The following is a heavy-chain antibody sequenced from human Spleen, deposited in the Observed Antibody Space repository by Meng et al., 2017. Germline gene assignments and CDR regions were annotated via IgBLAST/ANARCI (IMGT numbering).Heavy chain of an antibody. V-gene: IGHV4-38-2*02. CDR1: GYSISSGYY. CDR3: ARVAGGNSNDAFDI. J-gene: IGHJ3*02. CDR2: INHSGSI. D-gene: IGHD4-23*01. Sequence: SETLSLTCTVSGYSISSGYYWAWIRQPPGRGLEWVGSINHSGSIQYNPSLKSRVTVSGDTSKNQFSLKLSSVTAADTAVYYCARVAGGNSNDAFDIWGQGTMGTVSS.